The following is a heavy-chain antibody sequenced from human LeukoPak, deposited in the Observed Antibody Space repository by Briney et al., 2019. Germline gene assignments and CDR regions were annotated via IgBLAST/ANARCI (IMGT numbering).Heavy chain of an antibody. CDR2: VYSGGSI. J-gene: IGHJ4*02. V-gene: IGHV3-53*01. D-gene: IGHD6-19*01. Sequence: SGGSLRLSCAASGFTVSSSYMSWVRQAPGKGLEWVSIVYSGGSIYYADSVKGRFTTSRHNSNNTLDLQMNSLRTEDTAMYYCARSDNSAWLDYWGQGTLVTVSS. CDR3: ARSDNSAWLDY. CDR1: GFTVSSSY.